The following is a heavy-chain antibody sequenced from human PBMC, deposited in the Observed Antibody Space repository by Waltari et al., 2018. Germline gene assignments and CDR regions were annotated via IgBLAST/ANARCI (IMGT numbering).Heavy chain of an antibody. CDR2: IRTNPVNP. CDR1: GYSFNTCP. CDR3: ARGPPDHATRNEYFHL. Sequence: QVQLVQSGSELQKPGDSGKVYGTDSGYSFNTCPINWVRQAPGQGLEWMGWIRTNPVNPRNAQCFTGRFVFSLDTSVSTAYLQINSLRVEDTGVYYCARGPPDHATRNEYFHLWGQGTLVTVSS. D-gene: IGHD2-2*01. V-gene: IGHV7-4-1*02. J-gene: IGHJ1*01.